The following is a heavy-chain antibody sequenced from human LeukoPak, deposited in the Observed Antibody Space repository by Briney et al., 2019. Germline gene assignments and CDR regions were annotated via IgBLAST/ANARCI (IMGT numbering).Heavy chain of an antibody. D-gene: IGHD5-12*01. CDR1: GYTFTSYT. CDR2: INTGNGNT. Sequence: ASVKVSCKASGYTFTSYTMHWVRQAPGQRLEWMGWINTGNGNTKYSQKFQGRVTITGATSASTAYMELSSPRSEDTAVFYCARVGYSGYDSRPVFNYWGQGTLVTVSS. CDR3: ARVGYSGYDSRPVFNY. V-gene: IGHV1-3*04. J-gene: IGHJ4*02.